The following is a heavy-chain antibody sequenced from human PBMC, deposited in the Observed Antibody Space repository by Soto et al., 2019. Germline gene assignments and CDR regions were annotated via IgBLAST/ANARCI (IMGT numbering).Heavy chain of an antibody. CDR3: AKPTVATPYYFDY. Sequence: GGSLRLSCAASGFAFSGYAMSWVRQAPGKGLEWVSGISGGTFYADSVKGRFTISRDNSKNTLYLQMDRLRNDDTAVYYCAKPTVATPYYFDYWGQGTLVTVSS. D-gene: IGHD4-17*01. V-gene: IGHV3-23*01. CDR2: ISGGT. J-gene: IGHJ4*02. CDR1: GFAFSGYA.